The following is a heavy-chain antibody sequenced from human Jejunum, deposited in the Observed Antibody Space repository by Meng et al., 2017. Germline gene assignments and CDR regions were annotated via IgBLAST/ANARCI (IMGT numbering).Heavy chain of an antibody. D-gene: IGHD6-19*01. CDR1: GYTFNNYY. Sequence: SVKVSCKASGYTFNNYYMHWVRQAPGQGLEWMGVISPSGDATGYAQKFQGRLTMTRDTSTSTLYMELNSLRSEDTAVYSCARDSTSGWFLVDYWGQGTLVTVSS. V-gene: IGHV1-46*02. CDR2: ISPSGDAT. CDR3: ARDSTSGWFLVDY. J-gene: IGHJ4*02.